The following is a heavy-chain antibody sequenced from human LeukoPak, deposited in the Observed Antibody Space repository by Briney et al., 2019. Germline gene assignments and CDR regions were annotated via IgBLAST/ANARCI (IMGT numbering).Heavy chain of an antibody. CDR3: ARRDYYGSGSYYSHNWFDP. CDR2: INPNSCGT. D-gene: IGHD3-10*01. J-gene: IGHJ5*02. V-gene: IGHV1-2*02. CDR1: VYTFTGYY. Sequence: ASVKVSCKASVYTFTGYYMHGVRQAPGQGLEGMGWINPNSCGTNYAQKFQGRITMTRDTSISTAYTELSRLRSDDTAVYYCARRDYYGSGSYYSHNWFDPWGQGTPVTVSS.